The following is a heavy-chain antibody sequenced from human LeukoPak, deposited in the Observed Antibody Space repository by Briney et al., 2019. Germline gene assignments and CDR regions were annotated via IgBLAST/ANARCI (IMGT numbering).Heavy chain of an antibody. CDR1: GYTFTGYC. CDR3: ARAGGYSGYDDYFDY. CDR2: INPNSGGT. D-gene: IGHD5-12*01. J-gene: IGHJ4*02. Sequence: GASVKVSCKASGYTFTGYCMHWVRQAPGQGLEWMGWINPNSGGTNYAQKFQGRVTMTRDTPISTAYMELSRLRSDDTAVYYCARAGGYSGYDDYFDYWGQGTLVTVSS. V-gene: IGHV1-2*02.